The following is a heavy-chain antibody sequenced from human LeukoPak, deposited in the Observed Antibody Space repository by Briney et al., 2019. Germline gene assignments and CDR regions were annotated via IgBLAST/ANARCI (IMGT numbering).Heavy chain of an antibody. V-gene: IGHV3-53*05. CDR3: VKDGGIAVAGKEGFDY. CDR2: IYSGGDT. D-gene: IGHD6-19*01. J-gene: IGHJ4*02. Sequence: GGSLRLSCVASGFNVSTNYMSWVRQAPGKGLEWVSVIYSGGDTYNADSVEGRFTVSRDNSKNTLYLQMNSLNPEDTAVYHCVKDGGIAVAGKEGFDYWGQGTLVTVSS. CDR1: GFNVSTNY.